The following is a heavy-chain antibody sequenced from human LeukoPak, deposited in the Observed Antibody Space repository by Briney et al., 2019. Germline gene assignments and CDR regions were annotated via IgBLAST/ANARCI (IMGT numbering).Heavy chain of an antibody. Sequence: GGSLRLSCAGSGFTFSSYAMSWVRQAPGKGLEWVSGISSSGGSTYYADSVKGRFTISRDNSKNTLYLQMNSLRAEDTAVYYCAKRSGYVFDYWGQGTLVTVSS. V-gene: IGHV3-23*01. CDR1: GFTFSSYA. D-gene: IGHD5-12*01. CDR2: ISSSGGST. CDR3: AKRSGYVFDY. J-gene: IGHJ4*02.